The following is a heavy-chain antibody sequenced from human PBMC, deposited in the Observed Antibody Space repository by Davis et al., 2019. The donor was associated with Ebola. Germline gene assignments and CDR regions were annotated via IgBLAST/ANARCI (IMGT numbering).Heavy chain of an antibody. CDR3: ARDLDVAVVSTAYDAFDI. D-gene: IGHD2-2*01. J-gene: IGHJ3*02. Sequence: PGGSLRLSCAASGFTVSSNYMSWVRQAPGKGLEWVANINQDGSVTNYVDSVKGRFTISRDNAKNSLYLQMNSLRAEDTAAFYCARDLDVAVVSTAYDAFDIWGQGTMVTVSP. CDR2: INQDGSVT. CDR1: GFTVSSNY. V-gene: IGHV3-7*01.